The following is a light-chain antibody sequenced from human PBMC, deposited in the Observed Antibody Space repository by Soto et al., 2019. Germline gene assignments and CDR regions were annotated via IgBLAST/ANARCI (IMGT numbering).Light chain of an antibody. CDR3: QQYNNWPLT. CDR2: GAS. J-gene: IGKJ4*01. CDR1: QSVSSN. Sequence: EIVMTQSPATLSVSPGERATLSCSASQSVSSNLAWYQQKPGQAPRLLIYGASTRATGMPARFSGSGSGTEFTLTISSLQSEDFAVYYCQQYNNWPLTFGGGTKVDI. V-gene: IGKV3-15*01.